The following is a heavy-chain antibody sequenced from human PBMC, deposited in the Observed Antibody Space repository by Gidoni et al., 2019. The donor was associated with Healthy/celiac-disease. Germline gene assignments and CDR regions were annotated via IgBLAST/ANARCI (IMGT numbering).Heavy chain of an antibody. J-gene: IGHJ4*02. V-gene: IGHV4-39*01. D-gene: IGHD2-15*01. Sequence: QLQLQESGPGLVKPSETLSLTCTVSGCSISSSSYYWGWIRQPPGKGLEWIGSIYYSGSTYYNPSLKSRVTISVDTSKNQFSLKLSSVTAADTAVYYCAAGVLGIFGFDYWGQGTLVTVSS. CDR3: AAGVLGIFGFDY. CDR1: GCSISSSSYY. CDR2: IYYSGST.